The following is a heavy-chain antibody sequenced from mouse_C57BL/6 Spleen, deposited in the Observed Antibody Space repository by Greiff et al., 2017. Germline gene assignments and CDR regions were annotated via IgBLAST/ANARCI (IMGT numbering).Heavy chain of an antibody. V-gene: IGHV5-17*01. J-gene: IGHJ2*01. CDR3: ARTGTEYFDY. Sequence: EVKLVESGGGLVKPGGSLKLSCAASGFTFSDYGMHWVRQAPEKGLEWVAYISSGSSTIYYADTVKGRFTISRDNAKNTLFLQMTSLRSEDTALYYCARTGTEYFDYWGQGTTLTVSS. D-gene: IGHD4-1*01. CDR2: ISSGSSTI. CDR1: GFTFSDYG.